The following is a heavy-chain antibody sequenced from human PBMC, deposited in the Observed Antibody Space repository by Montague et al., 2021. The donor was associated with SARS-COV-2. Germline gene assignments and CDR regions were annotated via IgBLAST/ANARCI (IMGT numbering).Heavy chain of an antibody. CDR1: GVSIGSNNW. CDR3: ARGLGCGGGRCYGDWLDP. V-gene: IGHV4-4*02. D-gene: IGHD2-15*01. Sequence: SETLSLTCAVSGVSIGSNNWWSWVRQPPGKGLEWIGEIYHSGSTNYNPSLKSRVTISVDKSKNQFSLKMSSVTAADTAVFYCARGLGCGGGRCYGDWLDPWGQGTLVTVSS. CDR2: IYHSGST. J-gene: IGHJ5*02.